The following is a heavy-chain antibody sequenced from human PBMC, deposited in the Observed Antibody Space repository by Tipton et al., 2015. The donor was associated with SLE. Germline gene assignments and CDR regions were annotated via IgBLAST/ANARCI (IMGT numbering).Heavy chain of an antibody. CDR1: GYSISSGFY. V-gene: IGHV4-38-2*02. CDR2: IYHSGST. Sequence: TLSLTCTVSGYSISSGFYWGWIRQPPGKGLEWIGNIYHSGSTNYNPSLKSRVTISVDTSKNQFSLKLSSVTAADTAVYYCARVDSAWYLEYWGQGTLVTVSS. CDR3: ARVDSAWYLEY. D-gene: IGHD6-19*01. J-gene: IGHJ4*02.